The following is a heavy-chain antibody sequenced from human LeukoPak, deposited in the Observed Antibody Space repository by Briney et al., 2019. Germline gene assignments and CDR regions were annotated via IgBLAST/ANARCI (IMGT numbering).Heavy chain of an antibody. CDR3: ASRYYGDRDY. Sequence: PPETLSLTCTASGGSISSSSYYWGWIRQPPGKGLEWIGSIYYSGSTYYNPSLKSRVTISVDTSKNQFSLKLSSVTAADTAVYYCASRYYGDRDYWGQGTLVTVSS. CDR2: IYYSGST. CDR1: GGSISSSSYY. J-gene: IGHJ4*02. V-gene: IGHV4-39*01. D-gene: IGHD4-17*01.